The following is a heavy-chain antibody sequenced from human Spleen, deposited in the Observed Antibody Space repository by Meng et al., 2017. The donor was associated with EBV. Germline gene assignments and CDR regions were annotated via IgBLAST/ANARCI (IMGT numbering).Heavy chain of an antibody. D-gene: IGHD5-12*01. CDR2: IYPGDSDT. CDR3: ARLLRFSGYDLFDY. V-gene: IGHV5-51*01. J-gene: IGHJ4*02. Sequence: VQLVQSGAEVQKPGESLKFSCKASGNSFTSYWIAWVRQMPGKGLELMGIIYPGDSDTRYRPSFQGQVTISADRSISTAYLQWSSLKASDTAMYYCARLLRFSGYDLFDYWGQGTMVTVYS. CDR1: GNSFTSYW.